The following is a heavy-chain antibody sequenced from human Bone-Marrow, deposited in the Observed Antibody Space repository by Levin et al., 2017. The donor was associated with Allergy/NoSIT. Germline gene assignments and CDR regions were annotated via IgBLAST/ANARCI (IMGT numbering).Heavy chain of an antibody. D-gene: IGHD2/OR15-2a*01. J-gene: IGHJ2*01. CDR1: GITFSRHG. Sequence: GGSLRLSCAASGITFSRHGMHWVRQAPGEGLEWVAVISYEGSAQYYAESVRGRFTISRDNSKNTLYLQMNTLRVEDTAMYYCAKEFFDSPMAYWFFDLWGRGTLVTVSS. CDR2: ISYEGSAQ. CDR3: AKEFFDSPMAYWFFDL. V-gene: IGHV3-30*18.